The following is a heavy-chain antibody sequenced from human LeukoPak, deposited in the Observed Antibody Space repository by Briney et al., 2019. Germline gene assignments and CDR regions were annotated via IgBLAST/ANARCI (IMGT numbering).Heavy chain of an antibody. Sequence: GGSLRLSCAASGFTFSSYWMSWVRQAPGKGLEWVANIKQDGSEKYYVDSVKGRFTISRDNAKNSLYLQMNSLRAEDTAVYYCARAPGGVDSSSWSTAEYFQHWGQGTLVTVSS. V-gene: IGHV3-7*01. CDR2: IKQDGSEK. CDR1: GFTFSSYW. J-gene: IGHJ1*01. CDR3: ARAPGGVDSSSWSTAEYFQH. D-gene: IGHD6-13*01.